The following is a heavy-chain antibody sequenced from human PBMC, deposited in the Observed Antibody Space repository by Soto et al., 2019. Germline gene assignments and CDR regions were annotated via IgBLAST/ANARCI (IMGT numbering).Heavy chain of an antibody. CDR1: GYTFTSYG. Sequence: ASVKVSCKASGYTFTSYGISWVRQAPGQGLEWMGWISAYNGNTNYAQKLQGRATMTTDTSTSTAYMELRSLRSDDTAVYYCARAVLRFLEWSPSYGMDVWGQGTTVTVSS. CDR3: ARAVLRFLEWSPSYGMDV. D-gene: IGHD3-3*01. J-gene: IGHJ6*02. CDR2: ISAYNGNT. V-gene: IGHV1-18*01.